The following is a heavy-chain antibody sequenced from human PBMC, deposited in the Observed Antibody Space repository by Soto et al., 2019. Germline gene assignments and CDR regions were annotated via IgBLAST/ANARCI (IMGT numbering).Heavy chain of an antibody. J-gene: IGHJ4*02. CDR2: INHSGST. Sequence: SETLSLSCAVYGGSFSGYYWSWIRQPPGKGLEWIGEINHSGSTNYNPSLKSRVTISVDTSKNQFSLKLSSVTAADTAVYYCARGAWELPDYWGQGTLVTVS. D-gene: IGHD1-26*01. CDR1: GGSFSGYY. CDR3: ARGAWELPDY. V-gene: IGHV4-34*01.